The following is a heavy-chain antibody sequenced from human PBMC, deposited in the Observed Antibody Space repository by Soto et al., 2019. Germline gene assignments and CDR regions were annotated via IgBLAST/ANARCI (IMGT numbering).Heavy chain of an antibody. CDR1: GFSLSTSGVG. CDR3: AHRAYFDSGKQFDY. D-gene: IGHD3-10*01. Sequence: QITLKESGPTLVKPTQTLTLTCTFSGFSLSTSGVGVGWIRQPPGKALEWLAIIYWDDEKRYSPSLKTRLTPXKXTXXNQVVLTMTNVDPVDTATYYCAHRAYFDSGKQFDYWGQGTLVSVSS. J-gene: IGHJ4*02. V-gene: IGHV2-5*02. CDR2: IYWDDEK.